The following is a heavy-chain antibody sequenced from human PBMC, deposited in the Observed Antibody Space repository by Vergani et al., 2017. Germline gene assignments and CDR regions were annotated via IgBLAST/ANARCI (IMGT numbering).Heavy chain of an antibody. V-gene: IGHV4-34*01. Sequence: QVQLQQWGAGLLKPSETLSLTCAVYGGSFSGYYWSWIRQPPGKGLEWFGEINHSGSTNYNPSPKSRVTIAVDTSKNLFSLKLSAVAAADTAVYYCARVAWELLGGFDYWGQGTLVTVSS. J-gene: IGHJ4*02. D-gene: IGHD1-26*01. CDR1: GGSFSGYY. CDR2: INHSGST. CDR3: ARVAWELLGGFDY.